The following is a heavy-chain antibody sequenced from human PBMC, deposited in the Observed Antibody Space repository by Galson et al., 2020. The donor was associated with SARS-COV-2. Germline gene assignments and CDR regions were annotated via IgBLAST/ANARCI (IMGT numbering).Heavy chain of an antibody. Sequence: ASETLSLTCSVSGGSINNSGSYYWGWIRQPPGKGLEWIGSIYYTGSTYYNPSLRSRVTMSVDTSKNQFSLKLSSLTAADTVVYYCARDFLHEYKYWFDPWGQGTLVIVSS. J-gene: IGHJ5*02. V-gene: IGHV4-39*07. D-gene: IGHD1-1*01. CDR2: IYYTGST. CDR3: ARDFLHEYKYWFDP. CDR1: GGSINNSGSYY.